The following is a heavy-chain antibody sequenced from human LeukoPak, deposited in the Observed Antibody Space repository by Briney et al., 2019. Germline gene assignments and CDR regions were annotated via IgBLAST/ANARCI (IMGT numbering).Heavy chain of an antibody. J-gene: IGHJ6*02. Sequence: SMXXVRQAPGKGXQWVSSISSSSTYIYYADSVKGRFTISRDNAKNSLYLQMNSLRAEDTAVYYCARDGAGCSGGSCYSHYGMDVWGQGTTVTVSS. CDR2: ISSSSTYI. V-gene: IGHV3-21*01. CDR3: ARDGAGCSGGSCYSHYGMDV. CDR1: S. D-gene: IGHD2-15*01.